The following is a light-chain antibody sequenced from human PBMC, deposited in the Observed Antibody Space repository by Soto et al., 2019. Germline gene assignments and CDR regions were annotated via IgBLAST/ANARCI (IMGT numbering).Light chain of an antibody. V-gene: IGLV1-44*01. J-gene: IGLJ1*01. Sequence: QPVLTQPPSVSGAPGQRVTISCTGSSSNIGAAYDVHWYHQLPGTAPKVLIYSNNQRPSGVPDRFSGSKSGTSASLAISGLQSEDEADYYCAAWDDSLNAYVFGTGTKVTVL. CDR2: SNN. CDR3: AAWDDSLNAYV. CDR1: SSNIGAAYD.